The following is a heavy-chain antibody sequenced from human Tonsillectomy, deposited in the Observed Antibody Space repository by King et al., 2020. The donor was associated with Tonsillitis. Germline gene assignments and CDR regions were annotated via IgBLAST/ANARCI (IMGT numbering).Heavy chain of an antibody. CDR2: IWYDGRKK. CDR1: GFTFSSYG. J-gene: IGHJ6*03. Sequence: QVQLVESGGGVVQPGRSLRLSCAASGFTFSSYGIHWVRQAPGKGLEWVAVIWYDGRKKYYADSVKGRFTISRDNSKNTLYLQINSLRVEDTAVYYCARDGTSYYYMDVWGKGTTVTVSS. D-gene: IGHD2-2*01. CDR3: ARDGTSYYYMDV. V-gene: IGHV3-33*08.